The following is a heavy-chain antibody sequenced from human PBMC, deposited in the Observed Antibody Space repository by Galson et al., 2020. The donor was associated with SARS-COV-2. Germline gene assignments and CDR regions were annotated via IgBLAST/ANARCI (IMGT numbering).Heavy chain of an antibody. Sequence: GESLKISCEASGFTFSSYAIHWVRQAPGKGLEWVAVISYDGTNNYYADSVQGRFTISRDNSKNTPYLQMNSLRAEDTAVYYCARDLGVVAAVSGDDWCRGTLVTVAS. CDR2: ISYDGTNN. J-gene: IGHJ4*02. CDR1: GFTFSSYA. V-gene: IGHV3-30*04. CDR3: ARDLGVVAAVSGDD. D-gene: IGHD2-15*01.